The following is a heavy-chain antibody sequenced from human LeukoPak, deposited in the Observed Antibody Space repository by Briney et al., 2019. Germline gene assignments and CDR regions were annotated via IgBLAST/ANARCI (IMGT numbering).Heavy chain of an antibody. CDR1: GYSFASYG. CDR3: TRVGGGTGWRNNF. V-gene: IGHV1-18*01. CDR2: ISAYNGHT. D-gene: IGHD6-19*01. Sequence: GASVKVSCKASGYSFASYGINWVRQAPGQGLEWMGWISAYNGHTDYAEKFQARFSMTTDTSTSTAYMELRSLTSDDTAVYYCTRVGGGTGWRNNFWGQGTQVTVSS. J-gene: IGHJ4*02.